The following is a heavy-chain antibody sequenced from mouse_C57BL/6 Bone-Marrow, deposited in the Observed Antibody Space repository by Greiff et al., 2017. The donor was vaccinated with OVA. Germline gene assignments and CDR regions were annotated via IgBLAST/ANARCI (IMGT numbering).Heavy chain of an antibody. V-gene: IGHV1-26*01. CDR3: ALLLRYFDY. J-gene: IGHJ2*01. CDR1: GYTFTDYY. CDR2: INPNNGGT. D-gene: IGHD1-1*01. Sequence: EVQLQQSGPELVKPGASVKISCKASGYTFTDYYMNWVKQSHGKSLEWIGDINPNNGGTSYNQKFKGKATLTVDQSSSTAYMELRSLTSEDSAVYYCALLLRYFDYWGQGTTLTVSS.